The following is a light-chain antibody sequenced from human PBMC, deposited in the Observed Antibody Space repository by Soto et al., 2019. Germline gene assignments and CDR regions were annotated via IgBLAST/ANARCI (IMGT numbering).Light chain of an antibody. CDR1: QSVSSN. J-gene: IGKJ2*01. Sequence: EIVLTQSPVTLSLSPGERATLSCRASQSVSSNLAWYQQKRGQAPRLLIYGASSRATGIPARFSGSGSGTEFTLTIGSLQSDDFAVYDCQQYNNWPRTFGQGTKVDIK. CDR2: GAS. V-gene: IGKV3-15*01. CDR3: QQYNNWPRT.